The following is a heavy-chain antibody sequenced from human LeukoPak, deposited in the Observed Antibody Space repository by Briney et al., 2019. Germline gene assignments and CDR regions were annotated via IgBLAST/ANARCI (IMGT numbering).Heavy chain of an antibody. J-gene: IGHJ3*02. V-gene: IGHV3-74*01. CDR1: GFSFSGHW. CDR3: AKEYCSGGSCYLSRDAFDI. CDR2: ISPTGSTT. D-gene: IGHD2-15*01. Sequence: GGSLRLSCTASGFSFSGHWMHWARQLPGKGLVWVSRISPTGSTTSYADSVKGRFTVSRDNAKNTLYLQVNNLRAEDTAVYYCAKEYCSGGSCYLSRDAFDIWGQGTMVTVSS.